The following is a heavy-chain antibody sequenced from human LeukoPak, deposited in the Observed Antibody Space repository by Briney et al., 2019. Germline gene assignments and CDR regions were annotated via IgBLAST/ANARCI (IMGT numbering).Heavy chain of an antibody. Sequence: ASVKVSCKASGYTFTGYYMHWVRQAPGQGLEWMGWINPNSGGTNYAQKFQGRVTMTRDTSISTAYMELSRLRSDDTAVYYCARNLGYCSSTSCPRDFQHWGQGTLVTVSS. CDR1: GYTFTGYY. J-gene: IGHJ1*01. D-gene: IGHD2-2*01. CDR2: INPNSGGT. V-gene: IGHV1-2*02. CDR3: ARNLGYCSSTSCPRDFQH.